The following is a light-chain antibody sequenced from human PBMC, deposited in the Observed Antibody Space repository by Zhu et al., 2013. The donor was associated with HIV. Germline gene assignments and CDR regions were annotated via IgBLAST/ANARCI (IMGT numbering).Light chain of an antibody. V-gene: IGKV3-20*01. CDR2: GAS. CDR1: QSVSSNF. J-gene: IGKJ4*01. CDR3: QQFNRYPPT. Sequence: DIVLTQSPGTLSLSPGERATLSCRASQSVSSNFLAWYQQRPGQAPRLLISGASNRATGIPDRFSGSGSGTDFTLSISRLEPEDFAIYYCQQFNRYPPTFGGGTKVEIK.